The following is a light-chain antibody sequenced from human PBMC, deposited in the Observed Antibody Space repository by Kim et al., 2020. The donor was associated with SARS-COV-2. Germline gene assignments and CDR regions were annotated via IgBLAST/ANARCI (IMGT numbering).Light chain of an antibody. CDR1: SSKIGSTA. CDR3: AAWDDTLNVWV. V-gene: IGLV1-44*01. J-gene: IGLJ3*02. CDR2: TND. Sequence: GQSVTISCSGSSSKIGSTAVNWYQQLPGTAPKLLIYTNDQRPSGVPDRFSGSKSGTSASLAISGLQSEDEADYYCAAWDDTLNVWVFGGGTQLTVL.